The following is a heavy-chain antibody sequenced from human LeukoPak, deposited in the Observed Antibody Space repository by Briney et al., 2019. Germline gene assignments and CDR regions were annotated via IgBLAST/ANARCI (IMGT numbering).Heavy chain of an antibody. V-gene: IGHV4-34*01. CDR1: GGSFSGYY. CDR2: INHSGST. J-gene: IGHJ4*02. CDR3: ARGSSWHDY. D-gene: IGHD6-13*01. Sequence: PSETLSLTCAVYGGSFSGYYWSWIRQPPGKGLEWIGEINHSGSTNYNPSLKSRVTISVDTSKNQFSLKLSSATAADTAVYYCARGSSWHDYWGQGTLVTVSS.